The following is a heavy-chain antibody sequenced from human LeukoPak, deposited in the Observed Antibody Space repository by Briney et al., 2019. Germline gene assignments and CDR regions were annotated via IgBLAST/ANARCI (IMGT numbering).Heavy chain of an antibody. J-gene: IGHJ6*04. CDR3: ARETAETTVTTWRYYYGMDV. D-gene: IGHD4-17*01. Sequence: SQTLSLTCTVSGGSISSGDYYWSWIRPPPGKGLEWIGYIYYSGSTYYNPSLKSRVTISVDTSKNQFSLKLSSVTAADTAVYYCARETAETTVTTWRYYYGMDVWGKGTTVTVSS. CDR2: IYYSGST. CDR1: GGSISSGDYY. V-gene: IGHV4-30-4*01.